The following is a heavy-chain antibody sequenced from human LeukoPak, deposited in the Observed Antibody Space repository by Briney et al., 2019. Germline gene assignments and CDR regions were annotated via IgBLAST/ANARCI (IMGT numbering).Heavy chain of an antibody. CDR2: ISGSGGST. CDR1: GFTFSSYA. CDR3: AKDRFVKVVAATTLYDY. J-gene: IGHJ4*02. V-gene: IGHV3-23*01. D-gene: IGHD2-15*01. Sequence: GGSLRLSCAASGFTFSSYAMSWVRQAPGKGLEWVSAISGSGGSTYYADSVKGRFTISRDNSKNTLYLQMNSLRAEDTAVYYCAKDRFVKVVAATTLYDYWGQGTLVTVSS.